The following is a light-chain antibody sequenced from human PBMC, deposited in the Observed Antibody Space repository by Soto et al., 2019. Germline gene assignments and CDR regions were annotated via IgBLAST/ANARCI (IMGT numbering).Light chain of an antibody. V-gene: IGLV2-14*01. CDR3: SSYTSSNTLVV. J-gene: IGLJ2*01. CDR2: EVN. Sequence: QSALTQPASVSGSTGQSITISCTGTSSDVGGYNYVSWYQQHPGKAPKLMLYEVNTRPSAVSNRFSGSKSGNTASLTISGLQADHDADYYCSSYTSSNTLVVFGGGTKLTVL. CDR1: SSDVGGYNY.